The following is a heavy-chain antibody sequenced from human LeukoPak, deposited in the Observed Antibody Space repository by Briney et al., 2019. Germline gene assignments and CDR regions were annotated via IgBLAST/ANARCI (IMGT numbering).Heavy chain of an antibody. CDR2: ISANVSNK. CDR3: ARDGHYGSGAMGYFDN. CDR1: GFTFDKYA. D-gene: IGHD3-10*01. J-gene: IGHJ4*02. V-gene: IGHV3-30*04. Sequence: GGSLRLSCTASGFTFDKYAMEWVRQAPGKGLEWVAVISANVSNKYYGASVRGRFTSSRDNSKNTIYLQMNDVRPEDTAIYYCARDGHYGSGAMGYFDNWGQGTLVTVSS.